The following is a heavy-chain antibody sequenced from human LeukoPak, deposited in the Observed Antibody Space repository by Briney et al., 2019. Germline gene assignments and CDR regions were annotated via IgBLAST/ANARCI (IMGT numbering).Heavy chain of an antibody. CDR1: GGSISSGGYY. D-gene: IGHD3-3*01. CDR3: ARVSDYDFWSGDPHFDY. J-gene: IGHJ4*02. V-gene: IGHV4-31*03. CDR2: IYYSGST. Sequence: PSETLSLTCTVSGGSISSGGYYWSWIRQHPGKGLEWIGYIYYSGSTYYNPSLKSRVTISVDTSKNQFSLKLSSVTAADTAVYYCARVSDYDFWSGDPHFDYWGQGTLVTVSS.